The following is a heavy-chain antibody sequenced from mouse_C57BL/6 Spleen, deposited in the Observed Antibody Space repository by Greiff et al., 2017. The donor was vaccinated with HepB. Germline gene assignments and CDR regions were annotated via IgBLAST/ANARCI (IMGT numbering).Heavy chain of an antibody. D-gene: IGHD2-4*01. J-gene: IGHJ4*01. Sequence: VQLQQSGPELVKPGASVKISCKASGYTFTDYYMNWVKQSHGKSLEWIGDINPNNGGTSYNQKFKGKATLTVDKSSSTAYMELRSLTSEDSAVYYCAENFYYDYDDAMDYWGQGTSVTVSS. CDR1: GYTFTDYY. CDR3: AENFYYDYDDAMDY. V-gene: IGHV1-26*01. CDR2: INPNNGGT.